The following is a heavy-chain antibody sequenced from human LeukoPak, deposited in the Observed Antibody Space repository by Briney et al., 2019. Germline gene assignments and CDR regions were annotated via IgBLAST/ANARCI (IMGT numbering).Heavy chain of an antibody. V-gene: IGHV3-23*01. D-gene: IGHD3-22*01. CDR2: ISGSGGST. J-gene: IGHJ3*02. Sequence: GRSLRLSCAASGFTFSSYAMSWVRQAPRKGLEWASAISGSGGSTYYADSVKGRFTISRDNSKNKLYLQMNSLRAEDTAVYYCAKARDSSGYYHDAFDIWGQGTMVTVSS. CDR1: GFTFSSYA. CDR3: AKARDSSGYYHDAFDI.